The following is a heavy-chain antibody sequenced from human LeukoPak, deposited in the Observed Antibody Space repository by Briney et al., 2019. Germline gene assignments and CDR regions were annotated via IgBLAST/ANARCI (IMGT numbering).Heavy chain of an antibody. CDR3: AHSGVEYYGTGSYLHY. Sequence: SGPTLVKPTVSGTLTCTFSGFSLRTSGGGGGWIRQPPEKALEWLSITYWDDDNRYSPSLKSRLTITKDTSKNQVVLTMTNMDPVDTATYCCAHSGVEYYGTGSYLHYWGQGTLVTVSS. D-gene: IGHD3-10*01. J-gene: IGHJ4*02. CDR2: TYWDDDN. V-gene: IGHV2-5*02. CDR1: GFSLRTSGGG.